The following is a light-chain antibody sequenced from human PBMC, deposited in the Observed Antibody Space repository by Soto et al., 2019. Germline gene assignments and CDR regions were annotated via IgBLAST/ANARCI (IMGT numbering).Light chain of an antibody. V-gene: IGLV2-14*01. Sequence: QSALTQPASVSGSPARSITISCTGTSSDVGGYNYVSWYQQHPGKAPKLMIYDVSNRPSGVSNRFSGSKSGNTASLTISGLQAEDEADYYCSSYTSSSTLYVFGTGTKLTVL. CDR2: DVS. CDR1: SSDVGGYNY. CDR3: SSYTSSSTLYV. J-gene: IGLJ1*01.